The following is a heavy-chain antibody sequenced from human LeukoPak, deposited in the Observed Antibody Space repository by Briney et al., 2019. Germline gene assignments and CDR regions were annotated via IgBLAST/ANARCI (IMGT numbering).Heavy chain of an antibody. D-gene: IGHD3-22*01. Sequence: ASVKVSCKASGYTFTSYAMHWVRQAPGQRLEWIGWINAGNGNTKYSQKFQGRVTITRDTSASTAYMELSSLRSEDTAVYYCARDDSSGYYYYYYGMDVWGQGTTVTVSS. CDR3: ARDDSSGYYYYYYGMDV. J-gene: IGHJ6*02. CDR1: GYTFTSYA. V-gene: IGHV1-3*01. CDR2: INAGNGNT.